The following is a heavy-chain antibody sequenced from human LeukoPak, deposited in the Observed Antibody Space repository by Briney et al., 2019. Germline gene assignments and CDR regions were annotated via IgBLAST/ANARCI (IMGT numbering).Heavy chain of an antibody. J-gene: IGHJ6*02. V-gene: IGHV3-66*01. Sequence: GGSLRLSCAASGFTVSSNYMSWVRQASGKGLEWVSVIYSGGSTYYADSVKGRFTISRDNSKNTLYLQMNSLRAEDTAVYYCARGDTMVRGVMYYYYGMDVWGQGTTVTVSS. D-gene: IGHD3-10*01. CDR2: IYSGGST. CDR1: GFTVSSNY. CDR3: ARGDTMVRGVMYYYYGMDV.